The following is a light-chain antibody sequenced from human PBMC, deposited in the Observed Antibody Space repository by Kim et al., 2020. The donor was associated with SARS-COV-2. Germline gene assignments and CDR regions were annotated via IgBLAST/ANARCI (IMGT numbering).Light chain of an antibody. Sequence: SVKHTCTLSSGHSSDAIAWHQQQPEKGPRYLMKLNSDGSHSKGDGIPDRFSGSSSGAERYLTISSLQSEDEADYYCQTWGTGIHVVFGGGTQLTVL. CDR1: SGHSSDA. CDR3: QTWGTGIHVV. CDR2: LNSDGSH. V-gene: IGLV4-69*01. J-gene: IGLJ2*01.